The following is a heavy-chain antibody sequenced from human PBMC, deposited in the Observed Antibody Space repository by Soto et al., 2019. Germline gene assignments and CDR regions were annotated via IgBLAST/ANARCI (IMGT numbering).Heavy chain of an antibody. D-gene: IGHD5-18*01. Sequence: PGGSLRLSCAASGFTFSSYSMNWVRQAPGKGLEWVSSISSSSYIYYADSVKGRFTISRDNAKNSLYLQMNSLRAEDTAVYYCARDTATGPPYYYYYGMDVWGQGTTVTVSS. CDR1: GFTFSSYS. CDR3: ARDTATGPPYYYYYGMDV. CDR2: ISSSSYI. V-gene: IGHV3-21*01. J-gene: IGHJ6*02.